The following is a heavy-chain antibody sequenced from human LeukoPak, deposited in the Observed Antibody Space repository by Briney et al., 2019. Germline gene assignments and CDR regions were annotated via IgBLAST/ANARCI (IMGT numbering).Heavy chain of an antibody. J-gene: IGHJ5*02. CDR3: ARGSFGQWLYNWFDP. D-gene: IGHD6-19*01. CDR2: INHSGST. CDR1: GGSFSGYY. V-gene: IGHV4-34*01. Sequence: SETLSLTCAVYGGSFSGYYWSWIRQPPGKGREWIGEINHSGSTNYNPSLKSRVTISVDTSKNQFSLKLSSVTAADTAVYYCARGSFGQWLYNWFDPWGQGTLVTVSS.